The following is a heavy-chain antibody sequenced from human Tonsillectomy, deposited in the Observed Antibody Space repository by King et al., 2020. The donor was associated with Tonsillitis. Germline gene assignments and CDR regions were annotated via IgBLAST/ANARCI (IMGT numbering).Heavy chain of an antibody. Sequence: VQLVESGGGLVQPGGSLRLSCAASGFTFSSYAMSWVRQAPGKGLEWVSVIYSGGSSTYYADSVKGRFTISRDNSKNTLYPQMNSLRAEDTAVYYCAKELTLYGSGSYLAGEFDYWGQGTLVTVSS. D-gene: IGHD3-10*01. CDR3: AKELTLYGSGSYLAGEFDY. CDR1: GFTFSSYA. V-gene: IGHV3-23*03. J-gene: IGHJ4*02. CDR2: IYSGGSST.